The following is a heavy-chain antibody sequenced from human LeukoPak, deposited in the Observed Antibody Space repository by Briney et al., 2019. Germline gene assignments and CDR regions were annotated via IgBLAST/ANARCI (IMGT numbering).Heavy chain of an antibody. D-gene: IGHD6-19*01. Sequence: PSETLSLTCTVSGGSISSYYWSWIRQPAGKGLECIGRIYTSGSTNYNPSLKSRVTISVDKSKNQFSLKLSSVTAADTAVYYCARAGSSGWYYFDYWGQGTLVTVSS. J-gene: IGHJ4*02. V-gene: IGHV4-4*07. CDR2: IYTSGST. CDR3: ARAGSSGWYYFDY. CDR1: GGSISSYY.